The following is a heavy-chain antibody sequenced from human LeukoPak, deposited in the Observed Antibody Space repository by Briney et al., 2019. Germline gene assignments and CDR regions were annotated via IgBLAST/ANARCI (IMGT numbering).Heavy chain of an antibody. CDR2: IYYSGCT. V-gene: IGHV4-31*03. Sequence: SETLSLTCPVSGGSISSGGYYWSWIRQYPGKGLEWIGYIYYSGCTYYNPSLKSRVTISVDTSKNQFSLKLSSVTAADTAVYYCARSPGYCSSTSCYRSHYFDYWGQGTLVTVSS. D-gene: IGHD2-2*02. J-gene: IGHJ4*02. CDR1: GGSISSGGYY. CDR3: ARSPGYCSSTSCYRSHYFDY.